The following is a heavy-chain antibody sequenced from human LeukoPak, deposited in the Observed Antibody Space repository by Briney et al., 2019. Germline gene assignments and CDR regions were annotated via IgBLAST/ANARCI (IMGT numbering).Heavy chain of an antibody. D-gene: IGHD2-2*01. Sequence: ASVKVSCKASGYTFTGYYMHWVRQAPGQGLEWMGWINPNSGGTNYAQKFQGRVTMTRDTSISTAYMELSRLRSDDTAVYYCARGGYCSSTSCAHSVDYWGQGTLVTVSS. CDR3: ARGGYCSSTSCAHSVDY. CDR2: INPNSGGT. CDR1: GYTFTGYY. V-gene: IGHV1-2*02. J-gene: IGHJ4*02.